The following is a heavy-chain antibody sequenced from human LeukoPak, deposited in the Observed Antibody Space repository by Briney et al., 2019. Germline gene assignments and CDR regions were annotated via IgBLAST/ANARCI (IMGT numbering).Heavy chain of an antibody. V-gene: IGHV3-23*01. Sequence: QPGGSLRLSCAASGFTFSRYAMSWVRQAPGKGLEWVSAISDSGGSTYYADSVKGRFTISRDNSKNMLYLQMNSLRVEDTAVYYCAKGSAASRPYYFDYWGQGTLVTVSS. CDR1: GFTFSRYA. D-gene: IGHD6-25*01. CDR2: ISDSGGST. J-gene: IGHJ4*02. CDR3: AKGSAASRPYYFDY.